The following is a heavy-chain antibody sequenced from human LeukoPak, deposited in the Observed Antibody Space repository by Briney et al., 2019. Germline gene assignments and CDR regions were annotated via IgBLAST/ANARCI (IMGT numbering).Heavy chain of an antibody. CDR3: ARAEGYCSGGSCYPNWFDL. CDR1: GGSISSYY. D-gene: IGHD2-15*01. J-gene: IGHJ5*02. CDR2: IYYSGST. Sequence: SETLSLTCTVSGGSISSYYWSWVRQPPGKGLEYIGYIYYSGSTNYKPSLKSRVTISVDTSKNQFSLKLSSVTAADTAVYYCARAEGYCSGGSCYPNWFDLWGHGTLVTVSS. V-gene: IGHV4-59*01.